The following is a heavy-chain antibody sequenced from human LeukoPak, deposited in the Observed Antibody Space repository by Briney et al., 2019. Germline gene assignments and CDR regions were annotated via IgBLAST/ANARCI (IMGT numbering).Heavy chain of an antibody. J-gene: IGHJ4*02. CDR1: GGSFSGYY. CDR2: INHSGST. V-gene: IGHV4-34*01. CDR3: ARRTQGWLLLSNFDY. D-gene: IGHD3-22*01. Sequence: SETLSLTCAVYGGSFSGYYWSWIRQPPGKGLEWIGEINHSGSTNYNPSLKSRVTISVDTSKNQYSLKLSSVTAADTAVYYCARRTQGWLLLSNFDYWGQGTLVTVSS.